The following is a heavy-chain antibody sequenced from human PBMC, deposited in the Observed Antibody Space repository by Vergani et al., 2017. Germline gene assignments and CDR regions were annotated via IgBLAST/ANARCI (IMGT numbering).Heavy chain of an antibody. CDR3: AKPSGY. D-gene: IGHD1-26*01. CDR1: GFTFSSYG. CDR2: ISYDGSNK. Sequence: QVQLVESGGGVVQPGRSLRLSCAASGFTFSSYGMHWVRQAPGTGLEWVAVISYDGSNKYYADAVKGRFTISRDNSKNTLYLQMNSLRAEDTAVYYCAKPSGYWGQGTLVTVSS. V-gene: IGHV3-30*18. J-gene: IGHJ4*02.